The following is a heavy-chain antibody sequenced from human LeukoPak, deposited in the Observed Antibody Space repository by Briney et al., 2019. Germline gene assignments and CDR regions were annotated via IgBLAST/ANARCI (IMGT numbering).Heavy chain of an antibody. J-gene: IGHJ4*02. CDR2: IYISGST. CDR1: GGSISSGSYY. D-gene: IGHD6-13*01. Sequence: SETLSLTCSISGGSISSGSYYWSWIRQPAGKGLEWIGRIYISGSTNYNPSLKSRVTISVDTSKNQFSLKLSSVTAADTAVYYCATGVHGIAAAGDYYFDYWGQGTLVTVSS. CDR3: ATGVHGIAAAGDYYFDY. V-gene: IGHV4-61*02.